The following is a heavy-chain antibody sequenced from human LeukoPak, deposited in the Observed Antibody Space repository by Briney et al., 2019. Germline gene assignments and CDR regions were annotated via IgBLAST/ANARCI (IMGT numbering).Heavy chain of an antibody. CDR2: ISGSGGST. J-gene: IGHJ4*02. CDR1: GFTFSSYA. Sequence: GGSLRLSCAASGFTFSSYAMSWVRQAPGKGLEWVSAISGSGGSTYYADSVKGRFTISRDNAKNTLYLQMNSLRAEDTAVYFCAKTIAYYYDDSGLGDWGQGTLVTVSS. CDR3: AKTIAYYYDDSGLGD. V-gene: IGHV3-23*01. D-gene: IGHD3-22*01.